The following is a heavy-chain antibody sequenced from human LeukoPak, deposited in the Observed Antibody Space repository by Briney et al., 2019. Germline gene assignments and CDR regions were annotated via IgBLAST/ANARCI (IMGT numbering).Heavy chain of an antibody. D-gene: IGHD2-2*01. V-gene: IGHV4-34*01. CDR2: INHSGST. CDR1: GGSFSGYY. Sequence: SSEALSLTCAVYGGSFSGYYWSWIRQPPGKGLEWIGEINHSGSTNYNPSLESRFTISVDTSENQFSLKLSSVTAADTAVYYCARGGYIVVVPAATKGDYYFDYWGQGTLVTVSS. J-gene: IGHJ4*02. CDR3: ARGGYIVVVPAATKGDYYFDY.